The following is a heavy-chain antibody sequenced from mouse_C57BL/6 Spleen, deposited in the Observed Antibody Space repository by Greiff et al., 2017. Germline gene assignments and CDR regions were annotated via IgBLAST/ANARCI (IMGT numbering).Heavy chain of an antibody. D-gene: IGHD3-2*02. CDR3: ARGAQATRGYYFDY. CDR1: GYTFTDYY. J-gene: IGHJ2*01. V-gene: IGHV1-75*01. CDR2: IFPGSGST. Sequence: QVQLQQSGPELVKPGASVTISCKASGYTFTDYYINWVKQRPGQGLEWIGWIFPGSGSTYYNQKFKGKATLTVDKSSSTAYMLLSSLTSEDSAVYYCARGAQATRGYYFDYWGQGTTLTVSS.